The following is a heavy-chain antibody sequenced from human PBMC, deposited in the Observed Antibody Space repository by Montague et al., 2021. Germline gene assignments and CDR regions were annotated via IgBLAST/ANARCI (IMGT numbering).Heavy chain of an antibody. V-gene: IGHV4-39*01. D-gene: IGHD2-21*02. CDR3: ARVDCDGDCYTFES. J-gene: IGHJ4*02. CDR1: GASINSSPYY. CDR2: IYYSANT. Sequence: SETLSLTCTVSGASINSSPYYWGWIRQPPGKGLEWIGSIYYSANTYYNPSLKSRLSISVDTTKNQFSLRLKSVTAADTAVYHCARVDCDGDCYTFESWGQGTLVTVSS.